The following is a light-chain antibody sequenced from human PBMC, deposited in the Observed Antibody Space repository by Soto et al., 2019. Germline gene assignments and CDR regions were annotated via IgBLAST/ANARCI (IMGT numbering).Light chain of an antibody. CDR2: AAS. Sequence: DIVMTQSPLSLPVTPGEPASISCRSSQSLLHSNGYNYLDWYLQRPGQSPQLLIYAASSLQSGVPSRFSGSGSGTDFTLTISSLLPEDFATYYCQQSYSASFGGGTKVDIK. J-gene: IGKJ4*01. CDR1: QSLLHSNGYNY. CDR3: QQSYSAS. V-gene: IGKV2-28*01.